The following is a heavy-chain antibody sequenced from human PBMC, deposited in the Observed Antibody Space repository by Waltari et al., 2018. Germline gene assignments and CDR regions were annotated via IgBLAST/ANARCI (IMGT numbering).Heavy chain of an antibody. V-gene: IGHV3-53*01. CDR1: GFRVSYNY. CDR2: IHAGGNT. CDR3: ARAGLGSPSQWLQLFDS. D-gene: IGHD5-12*01. J-gene: IGHJ4*02. Sequence: EVQLVESGGGLIQPGGSLRLSCEASGFRVSYNYMSWVRQAPGKGLEWVSVIHAGGNTYYGDSVKGRFTISRDISKNTLYLQMISLTVEDSAMYYCARAGLGSPSQWLQLFDSWGQGTLVTVSS.